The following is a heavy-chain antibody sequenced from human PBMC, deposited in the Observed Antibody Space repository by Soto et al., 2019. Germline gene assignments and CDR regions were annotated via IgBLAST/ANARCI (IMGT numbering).Heavy chain of an antibody. V-gene: IGHV5-10-1*01. J-gene: IGHJ6*02. CDR3: ARRASWSGQSYYYYGMDV. CDR2: IDPSDSYT. CDR1: GYSFTSYW. Sequence: GESLKISCKGSGYSFTSYWISWVRQMPGHGLEWMGRIDPSDSYTNYSPSFPGHVTISADKSISTAYLQWSSLKASDTAMYYCARRASWSGQSYYYYGMDVWGQGTTVTVSS. D-gene: IGHD3-3*01.